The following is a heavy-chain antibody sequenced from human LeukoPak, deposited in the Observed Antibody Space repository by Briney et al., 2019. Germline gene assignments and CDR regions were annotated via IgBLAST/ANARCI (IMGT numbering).Heavy chain of an antibody. V-gene: IGHV3-23*01. CDR3: AKDRRGMTMLTTCFDY. J-gene: IGHJ4*02. D-gene: IGHD4-17*01. CDR2: ISGSGGST. Sequence: PGGSLRLSCAASGXTFSSYAMSWVRQAPGKGLECVSGISGSGGSTYYADSVKGRFTISRDNSKNTLYLQMNSVRAEDTAVYYCAKDRRGMTMLTTCFDYWGQGTLVTVSS. CDR1: GXTFSSYA.